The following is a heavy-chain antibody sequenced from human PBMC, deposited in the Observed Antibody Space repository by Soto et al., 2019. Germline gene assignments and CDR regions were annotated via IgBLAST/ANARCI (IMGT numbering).Heavy chain of an antibody. V-gene: IGHV4-31*03. CDR2: IYYTGNT. CDR3: ARDYGDYFDY. J-gene: IGHJ4*02. CDR1: GGSISSGGYY. D-gene: IGHD4-17*01. Sequence: SETLFLTCTVSGGSISSGGYYRTWIRHHPEKGLEWIGYIYYTGNTYYNPSLKSRVTMSVDTSKNQFSLKLSSVTAADTAVYYCARDYGDYFDYWGQGTLDTVSS.